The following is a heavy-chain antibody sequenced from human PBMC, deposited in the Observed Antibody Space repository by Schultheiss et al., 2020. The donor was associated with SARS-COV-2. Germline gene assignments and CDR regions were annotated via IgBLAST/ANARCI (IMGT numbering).Heavy chain of an antibody. CDR1: GYSLSSGYY. V-gene: IGHV4-38-2*01. D-gene: IGHD3-22*01. CDR2: IHHSGST. CDR3: ARRGYYDSSGYFGY. J-gene: IGHJ4*02. Sequence: SETLSLTCAVSGYSLSSGYYWGWIRQPPGKGLEWIGSIHHSGSTYYNPSLKSRVTISVDTSKNQFSLKLSSVTAADTAVYYCARRGYYDSSGYFGYWGQGTLVTVSS.